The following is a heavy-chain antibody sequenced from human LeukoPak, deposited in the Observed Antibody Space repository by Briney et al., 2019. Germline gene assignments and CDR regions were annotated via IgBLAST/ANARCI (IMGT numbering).Heavy chain of an antibody. J-gene: IGHJ3*02. Sequence: SQTLSLTCGISGDSVSRNTAAWNWIRQSPSRGLEWLGRTYYISKWYSDFAVSVKSRMTLTPDTSKNQISLQLNSVTPEDTAVYCCARAAIQSNIPGLGHAFDIWGQGTMVTVSS. D-gene: IGHD2-2*02. V-gene: IGHV6-1*01. CDR2: TYYISKWYS. CDR1: GDSVSRNTAA. CDR3: ARAAIQSNIPGLGHAFDI.